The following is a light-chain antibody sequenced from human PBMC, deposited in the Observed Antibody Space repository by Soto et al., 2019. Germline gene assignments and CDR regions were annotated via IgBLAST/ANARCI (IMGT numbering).Light chain of an antibody. CDR3: SSYTSSSSVV. J-gene: IGLJ2*01. V-gene: IGLV2-14*01. Sequence: QSVLTQPASVSGSPGQPITISCTGTSSHVGGYNYVSWYQQHPCKAPKLMTYDVSNRPSGVSNRFSGSKSGNTASLTISGLQAEDEADYYFSSYTSSSSVVFGGGTKVTVL. CDR1: SSHVGGYNY. CDR2: DVS.